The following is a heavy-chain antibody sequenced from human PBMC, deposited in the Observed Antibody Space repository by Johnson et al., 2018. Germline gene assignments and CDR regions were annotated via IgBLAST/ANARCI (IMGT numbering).Heavy chain of an antibody. D-gene: IGHD7-27*01. Sequence: QVQLGQSGGGVVQAGRSLRLSCAASGFPFSTYGMHWVRQAPGQGLAWVGLINPRGDHSNYAKRFQGRFPVTRDPSTNTVFMELSGLTSEDPGVYYWVREETGGHFDYGGQGTQVTVSS. V-gene: IGHV1-46*01. CDR2: INPRGDHS. J-gene: IGHJ4*02. CDR1: GFPFSTYG. CDR3: VREETGGHFDY.